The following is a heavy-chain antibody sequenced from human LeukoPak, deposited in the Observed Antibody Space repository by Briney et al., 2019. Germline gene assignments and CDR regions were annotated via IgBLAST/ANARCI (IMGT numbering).Heavy chain of an antibody. J-gene: IGHJ3*02. CDR3: ASEDYSGNLNAFEI. D-gene: IGHD4-23*01. V-gene: IGHV3-66*03. CDR1: GFTVSSNY. CDR2: IYSCGST. Sequence: GGSLRLSCAASGFTVSSNYMSWVRQAPGKGLEWVSVIYSCGSTYYADSVKGRFTISRDNSKNTLYLQMNSLRAEDTAVYYCASEDYSGNLNAFEIWGQGTMVVVSS.